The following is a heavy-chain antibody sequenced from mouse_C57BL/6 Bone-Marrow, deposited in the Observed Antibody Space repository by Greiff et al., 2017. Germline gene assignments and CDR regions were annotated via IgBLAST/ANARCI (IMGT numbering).Heavy chain of an antibody. J-gene: IGHJ1*03. V-gene: IGHV3-6*01. CDR2: ISYDGSN. Sequence: EVQRVESGPGLVQPSQSLSLTCSVTGYSITSGYYWNWIRQFPGNKLEWMGYISYDGSNNYNPSLKNRISITRDSSKNQFFLKLNSVTTEDTATDYGARKGAYYDGSGQYFDVWGTGTTATVSS. CDR1: GYSITSGYY. D-gene: IGHD1-1*01. CDR3: ARKGAYYDGSGQYFDV.